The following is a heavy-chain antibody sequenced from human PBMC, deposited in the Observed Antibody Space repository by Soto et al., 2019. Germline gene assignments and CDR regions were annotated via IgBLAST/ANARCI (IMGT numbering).Heavy chain of an antibody. V-gene: IGHV4-59*08. CDR2: IYYSGST. Sequence: QVQLQESGPGLVRPSGTLSLTCTVSGGSFSSYYWTWIRQSPGKGLEWIGYIYYSGSTDYNPSLRGRLAISIDTSKNQFSLRLNSMTAADTAVYYCASRDCSGTNCYYLDYYYMDVWGKGTTVTVSS. D-gene: IGHD2-2*01. J-gene: IGHJ6*03. CDR1: GGSFSSYY. CDR3: ASRDCSGTNCYYLDYYYMDV.